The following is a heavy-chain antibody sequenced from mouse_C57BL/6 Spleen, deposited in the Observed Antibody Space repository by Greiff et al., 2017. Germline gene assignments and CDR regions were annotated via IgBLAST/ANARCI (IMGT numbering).Heavy chain of an antibody. J-gene: IGHJ1*03. Sequence: VQLVESGAELVRPGTSVKMSCKASGYTFTNYWIGWAKQRPGHGLEWIGDIYPGGGYTNYNEKFKGKATLTADKSSSTAYMQFRSLTSEDSAIYYCARRTTVVDWYFDVWGTGTTVTVSS. V-gene: IGHV1-63*01. D-gene: IGHD1-1*01. CDR3: ARRTTVVDWYFDV. CDR2: IYPGGGYT. CDR1: GYTFTNYW.